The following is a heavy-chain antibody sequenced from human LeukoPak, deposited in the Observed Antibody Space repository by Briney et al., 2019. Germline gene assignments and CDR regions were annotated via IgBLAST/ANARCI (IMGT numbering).Heavy chain of an antibody. J-gene: IGHJ4*02. CDR1: RFTFSDYS. Sequence: GGSLRLSCAASRFTFSDYSMNWVRQAPGKGLEWVSVIYSGGSTYYADSVKGRFTISRDNSKNTLYLQMNSLRAEDTAVYYCARDFVSAHYWGQGTLVTVSS. CDR2: IYSGGST. V-gene: IGHV3-66*01. CDR3: ARDFVSAHY. D-gene: IGHD2-21*01.